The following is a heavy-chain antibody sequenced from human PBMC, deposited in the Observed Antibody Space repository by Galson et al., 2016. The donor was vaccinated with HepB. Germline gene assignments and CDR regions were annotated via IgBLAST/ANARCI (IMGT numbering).Heavy chain of an antibody. J-gene: IGHJ4*02. CDR2: IYNTGKS. Sequence: ETLSLTCTVSNDSINNYYWSWIRQSPGKGLEWIGYIYNTGKSNYRPSLRSRVTISIDTSKNRFSLRLSSVTAADTAVYYCAKDFRISKTPDYWGQGTLVTVSS. CDR1: NDSINNYY. CDR3: AKDFRISKTPDY. V-gene: IGHV4-59*01. D-gene: IGHD2-21*01.